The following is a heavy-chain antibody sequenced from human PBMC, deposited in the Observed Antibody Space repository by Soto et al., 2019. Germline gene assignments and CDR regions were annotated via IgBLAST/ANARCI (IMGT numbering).Heavy chain of an antibody. CDR2: ISSSGSTI. CDR3: ARDTIFGVATHFDY. V-gene: IGHV3-11*01. J-gene: IGHJ4*02. D-gene: IGHD3-3*01. Sequence: GGSLRLSCAASGFTFSDYYMSWIRQAPGKGLEWVSYISSSGSTIYYADSVKGRFTISRDNAKNSLYLQMNSLRAEDTAVYYCARDTIFGVATHFDYWGQGTLVTVSS. CDR1: GFTFSDYY.